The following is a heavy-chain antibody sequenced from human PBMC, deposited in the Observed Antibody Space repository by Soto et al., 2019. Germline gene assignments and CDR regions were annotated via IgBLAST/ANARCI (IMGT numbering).Heavy chain of an antibody. Sequence: VKVSCKACGFAFTSSAMQWVRQARGQRLEWIGWIVVGSGNTNYAQKFQERVTITRDMSTSTAYMELSSLRSEDTAVYYCAASSNYGDYGTAWGQGTLVTVSS. J-gene: IGHJ5*02. D-gene: IGHD4-17*01. V-gene: IGHV1-58*02. CDR3: AASSNYGDYGTA. CDR2: IVVGSGNT. CDR1: GFAFTSSA.